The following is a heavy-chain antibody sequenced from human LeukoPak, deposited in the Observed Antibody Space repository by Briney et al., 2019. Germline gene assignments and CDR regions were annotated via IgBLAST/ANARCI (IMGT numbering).Heavy chain of an antibody. Sequence: SETLSLTCTVSGGSISSYYWSWIRQPPGKGLEWIGYVYYSGSTNYNPSLKSRVTISVDTSKNQFSLKLSSVTAADTAVYYCARVQVYSYGYKPFDIWGQGTMVTVSS. D-gene: IGHD5-18*01. CDR1: GGSISSYY. V-gene: IGHV4-59*01. J-gene: IGHJ3*02. CDR2: VYYSGST. CDR3: ARVQVYSYGYKPFDI.